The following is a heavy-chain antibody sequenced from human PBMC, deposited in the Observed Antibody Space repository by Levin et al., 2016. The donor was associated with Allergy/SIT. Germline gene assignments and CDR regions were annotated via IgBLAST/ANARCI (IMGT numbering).Heavy chain of an antibody. CDR3: ARVATHGAHMDV. D-gene: IGHD3-10*01. V-gene: IGHV4-59*13. CDR2: IFYTGTT. CDR1: GGSIGGYY. J-gene: IGHJ6*03. Sequence: SETLSLTCTVSGGSIGGYYWSWIRQPPGKGLEWIGYIFYTGTTNYNSSLESRVTISVDTSKNQFSLKLTSVTAADSAVYYCARVATHGAHMDVWGKGTTVTVSS.